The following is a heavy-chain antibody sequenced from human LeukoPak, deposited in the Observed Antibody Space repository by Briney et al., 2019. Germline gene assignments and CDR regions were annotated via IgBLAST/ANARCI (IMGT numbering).Heavy chain of an antibody. CDR3: ARDGSYGDYGIYYYYGMDV. V-gene: IGHV3-11*01. J-gene: IGHJ6*02. CDR2: ISSSGGTI. CDR1: GFTYSDYY. Sequence: PGGPLRLSCAASGFTYSDYYMSWIPQAPGKGLEGVSYISSSGGTIYYADSVKGRFTISRDNAKNSLYLQMNSLRAEDTAVYYCARDGSYGDYGIYYYYGMDVWGQGTTVTVSS. D-gene: IGHD4-17*01.